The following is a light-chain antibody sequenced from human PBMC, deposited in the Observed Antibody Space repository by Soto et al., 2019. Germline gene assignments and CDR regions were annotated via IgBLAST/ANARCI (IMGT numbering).Light chain of an antibody. Sequence: SVLTQPASVSGSPGQSITISCTGTSSDVGGYNLVSWYQQHPGRAPKLIIYEGTKRPSGVSDRFSVSKSGNTASLTISGLQADDEADYHCCSYAGRSILVFGTGTKVTVL. CDR1: SSDVGGYNL. J-gene: IGLJ1*01. CDR2: EGT. CDR3: CSYAGRSILV. V-gene: IGLV2-23*01.